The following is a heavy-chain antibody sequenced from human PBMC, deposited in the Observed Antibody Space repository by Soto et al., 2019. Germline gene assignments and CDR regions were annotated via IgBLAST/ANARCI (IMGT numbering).Heavy chain of an antibody. CDR1: GGSFSGYY. J-gene: IGHJ5*02. D-gene: IGHD2-15*01. CDR2: INHSGST. Sequence: SETLSLTCAVYGGSFSGYYWSWIRQPPGKGLEWIGEINHSGSTNYNPSLKSRVTISVDTSKNQFSLKLSSVTAADTAVCYCARDVNVVATYNWFDPWGQGTLVTVSS. V-gene: IGHV4-34*01. CDR3: ARDVNVVATYNWFDP.